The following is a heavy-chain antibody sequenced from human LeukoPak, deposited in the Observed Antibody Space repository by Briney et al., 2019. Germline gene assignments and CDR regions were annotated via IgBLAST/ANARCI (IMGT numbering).Heavy chain of an antibody. CDR1: GYTFSSYS. D-gene: IGHD2-21*02. CDR3: AKHRRSTLVTAYFDS. CDR2: ISSRGQNT. Sequence: GGSLRLSCAASGYTFSSYSMNWVRQAPGKGLEWVSSISSRGQNTSYAVSVKGRFTISRDNTKNTWYLQLNSLRFDDAAIYYCAKHRRSTLVTAYFDSWGQGTLVTVSS. J-gene: IGHJ4*02. V-gene: IGHV3-23*01.